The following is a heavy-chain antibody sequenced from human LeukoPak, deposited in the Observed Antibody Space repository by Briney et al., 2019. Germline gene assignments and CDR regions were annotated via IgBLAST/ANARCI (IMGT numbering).Heavy chain of an antibody. CDR1: GFTFSTYW. V-gene: IGHV3-7*03. CDR3: ARGVPVVGLSYYFDY. CDR2: IKQDGSEK. Sequence: GGSLRLSCAASGFTFSTYWMTWVRQAPGKGLEWVANIKQDGSEKHYVDSVKGRFTISRDNAKNSLYLQMNSLRAEDTAVYYCARGVPVVGLSYYFDYWGQGTLVTVSS. D-gene: IGHD1-26*01. J-gene: IGHJ4*02.